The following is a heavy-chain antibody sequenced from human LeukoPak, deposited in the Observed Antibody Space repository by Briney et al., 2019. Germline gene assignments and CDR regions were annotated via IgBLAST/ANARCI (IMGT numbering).Heavy chain of an antibody. CDR3: ARAAYDQLLSYNWFDP. D-gene: IGHD2-2*01. Sequence: GSSVKVSCKASGATFSSYAISWVRQAPGQGLEWMGGIIPIFGTANYAQKFQGRVTITADGSTSTAYMELSSLRSEDTAVYYCARAAYDQLLSYNWFDPWGQGTLVTVSS. CDR1: GATFSSYA. CDR2: IIPIFGTA. V-gene: IGHV1-69*01. J-gene: IGHJ5*02.